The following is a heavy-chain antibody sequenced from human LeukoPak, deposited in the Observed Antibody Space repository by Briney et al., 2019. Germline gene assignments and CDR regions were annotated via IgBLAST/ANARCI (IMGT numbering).Heavy chain of an antibody. CDR3: VRKTFRTGAYAT. CDR1: GGFDSTYW. Sequence: KPSETLSLTCTVSGGFDSTYWWNWIRQPPGKGLEWIGYIGYSGTTNYNYNPSLKSRVTISLDMSMKQLSLKLISVTAADTAVYYCVRKTFRTGAYATWGQGTLVTVSS. D-gene: IGHD3/OR15-3a*01. J-gene: IGHJ5*02. V-gene: IGHV4-59*02. CDR2: IGYSGTT.